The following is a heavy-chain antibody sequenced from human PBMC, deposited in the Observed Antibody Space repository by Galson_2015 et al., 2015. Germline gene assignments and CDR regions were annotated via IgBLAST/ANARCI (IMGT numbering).Heavy chain of an antibody. Sequence: SVKVSCKASGGTFSSYAISWVRQAPGQGLEWMGGIIPIFGTANYARKFQGRVTITADESTSTAYMELSSLRSEDTAVYYCASDSSGGSVGYYGMDVWGQGTTVTVSS. V-gene: IGHV1-69*13. CDR3: ASDSSGGSVGYYGMDV. CDR2: IIPIFGTA. J-gene: IGHJ6*02. D-gene: IGHD6-19*01. CDR1: GGTFSSYA.